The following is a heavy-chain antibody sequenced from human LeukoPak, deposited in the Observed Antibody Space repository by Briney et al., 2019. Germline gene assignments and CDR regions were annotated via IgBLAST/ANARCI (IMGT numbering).Heavy chain of an antibody. CDR3: ASLYGEILDY. CDR1: GLIFRNYA. J-gene: IGHJ4*02. CDR2: VSGKGDET. V-gene: IGHV3-23*01. Sequence: PGGSLRLSCAASGLIFRNYAMTWVRQAPGKGLEWVSTVSGKGDETFYADSVKGRFTISRDNAKNSLYLQMNSLRAEDTAVYYCASLYGEILDYWGQGTLVTVSS. D-gene: IGHD4-17*01.